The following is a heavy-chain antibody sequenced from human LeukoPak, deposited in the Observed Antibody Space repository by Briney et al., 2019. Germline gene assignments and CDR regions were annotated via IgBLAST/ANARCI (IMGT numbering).Heavy chain of an antibody. CDR3: AISTGYYRKVFDY. Sequence: PSETLSLTCAVYGGSFSGYYWSWIRQPPGKGLEWIGEINHSGSTNYNPSLKGRVTLSLDTSKNQFSLKLSSVTAADTAVYYWAISTGYYRKVFDYWGQGTLVTVSS. CDR2: INHSGST. D-gene: IGHD3-9*01. CDR1: GGSFSGYY. V-gene: IGHV4-34*01. J-gene: IGHJ4*02.